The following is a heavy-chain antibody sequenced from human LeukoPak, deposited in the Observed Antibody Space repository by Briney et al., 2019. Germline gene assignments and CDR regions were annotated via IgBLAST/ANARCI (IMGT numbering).Heavy chain of an antibody. D-gene: IGHD2-2*02. CDR3: AKDEYCSSTSCYTPYYFDY. V-gene: IGHV3-30-3*01. CDR1: GFTFSSYA. CDR2: ISYDGSNK. J-gene: IGHJ4*02. Sequence: GGSLRLSCAASGFTFSSYAMHWVRQAPGKGLEWVAVISYDGSNKYYADSVKGRFTISRDNSKNTLYLQMNSLRAEDTAVYYCAKDEYCSSTSCYTPYYFDYWGQGTLVTVSS.